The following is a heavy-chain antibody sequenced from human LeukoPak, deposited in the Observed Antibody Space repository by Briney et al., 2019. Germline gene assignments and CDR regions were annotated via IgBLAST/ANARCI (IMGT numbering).Heavy chain of an antibody. V-gene: IGHV4-39*01. CDR3: ARRGVGATEPFDY. D-gene: IGHD1-26*01. Sequence: SETLSLTCTVSGGSISSSSYYWGWIRQPPGKGLEWIGSIYYSGSTYYNPSLKSRVTISVDTSKNQFSLKLSSVTAADTAVYYCARRGVGATEPFDYWGQGTLVTVSS. J-gene: IGHJ4*02. CDR2: IYYSGST. CDR1: GGSISSSSYY.